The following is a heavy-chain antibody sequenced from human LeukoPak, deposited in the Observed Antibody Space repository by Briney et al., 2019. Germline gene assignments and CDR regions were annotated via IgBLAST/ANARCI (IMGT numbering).Heavy chain of an antibody. CDR2: INPNSGGT. V-gene: IGHV1-2*04. CDR3: ARGEGNNWFDP. J-gene: IGHJ5*02. Sequence: GASVKVSCKASGYTFTSYDINWVRQATGQGLEWMGWINPNSGGTNYAQKFQGWVTMTRDTSISTAYMELSRLRSDDTAVHYCARGEGNNWFDPWGQGTLVTVSS. CDR1: GYTFTSYD.